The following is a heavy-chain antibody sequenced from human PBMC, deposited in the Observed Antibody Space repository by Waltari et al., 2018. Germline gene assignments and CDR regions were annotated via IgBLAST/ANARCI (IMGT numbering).Heavy chain of an antibody. CDR3: AGNMDV. CDR2: IRYDGSNK. Sequence: QVQLVESGGGVVQPGGSLRLSCAASGFTFSSYGMHWVRQAPGKGLGWVALIRYDGSNKYYADSVKGRFTISRDNSKNTLYLQRNSLRAEDTAVYYCAGNMDVWGQGTTVTVSS. CDR1: GFTFSSYG. J-gene: IGHJ6*02. V-gene: IGHV3-30*02.